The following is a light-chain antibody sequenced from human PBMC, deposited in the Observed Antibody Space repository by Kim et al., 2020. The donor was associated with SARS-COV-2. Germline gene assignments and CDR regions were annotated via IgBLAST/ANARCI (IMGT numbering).Light chain of an antibody. CDR3: QAWDSSTYYV. CDR2: QNT. CDR1: KLGDKY. Sequence: VSPGQTASITCSGDKLGDKYACWYQQKPGQSPLLVIYQNTKRPSGIPARFSGSNSGNTATLTISGTQAMDEADYYCQAWDSSTYYVFGTGTKVTDL. J-gene: IGLJ1*01. V-gene: IGLV3-1*01.